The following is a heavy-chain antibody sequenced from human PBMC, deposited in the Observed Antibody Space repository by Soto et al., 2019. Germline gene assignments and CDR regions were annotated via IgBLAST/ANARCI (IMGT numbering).Heavy chain of an antibody. D-gene: IGHD5-12*01. V-gene: IGHV4-34*01. CDR3: ATGQEGAVATH. Sequence: QVQLQQWGAGLLKPSETLSLNCAVNGGSLSGYYWSWIRQPPGKGLEWIGEVKDGGHTNYSPSLRGRVTTPSDTSNSQFSLRLNSVTAADTGVSSCATGQEGAVATHWAQGSLVTVCS. J-gene: IGHJ4*02. CDR1: GGSLSGYY. CDR2: VKDGGHT.